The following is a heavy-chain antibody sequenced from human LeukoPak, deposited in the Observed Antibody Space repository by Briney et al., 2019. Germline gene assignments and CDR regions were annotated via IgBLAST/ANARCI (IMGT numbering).Heavy chain of an antibody. CDR2: IYYSGST. Sequence: SETLSLTCTVSGGSISSSSYYWGWIRQPPGKGLEWIGYIYYSGSTNYNPSLKSRVTISVDTSKNQFSLKLSSVTAADTAVYYCARDTADPWGQGTLVTVSS. D-gene: IGHD2-21*02. V-gene: IGHV4-61*01. CDR1: GGSISSSSYY. CDR3: ARDTADP. J-gene: IGHJ5*02.